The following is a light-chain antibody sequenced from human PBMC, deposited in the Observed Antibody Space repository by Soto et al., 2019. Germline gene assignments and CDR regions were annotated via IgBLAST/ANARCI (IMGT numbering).Light chain of an antibody. Sequence: QSVLTQPASVSGSPGQSITISCTGTSSDVGGYNYVSWYQQHPGKAPKLMIYEVSNRPSGVSNRFSGSKSGNTASLTISGLQAEEEADYYCSSYTRSSTYVFGTGTKLTVL. CDR3: SSYTRSSTYV. V-gene: IGLV2-14*01. CDR1: SSDVGGYNY. CDR2: EVS. J-gene: IGLJ1*01.